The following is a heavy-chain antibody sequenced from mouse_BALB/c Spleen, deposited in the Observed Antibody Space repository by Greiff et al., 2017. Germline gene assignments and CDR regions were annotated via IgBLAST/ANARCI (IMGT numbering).Heavy chain of an antibody. V-gene: IGHV7-3*02. CDR3: ARDRYGNTFWYFDV. Sequence: EVQRVESGGGLVQPGGSLRLSCATSGFTFTDYYMSWVRQPPGKALEWLGFIRNKANGYTTEYSASVKGRSTISRDNSQSILYLQMNTLRAEDSATYYCARDRYGNTFWYFDVWGAGTTVTVSS. CDR2: IRNKANGYTT. CDR1: GFTFTDYY. D-gene: IGHD2-10*02. J-gene: IGHJ1*01.